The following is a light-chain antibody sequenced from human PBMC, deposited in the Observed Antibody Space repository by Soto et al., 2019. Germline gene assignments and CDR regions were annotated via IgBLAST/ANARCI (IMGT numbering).Light chain of an antibody. Sequence: QSVLTQPASVSGSPGQSITISCTGTSSDVGGYNYVSWYQQHPGKAPKLKIYEVSNRPSGVSNRFSGSKSGNTASLTISGLQAEDEADYYCSAYTTSRTHWVFGGGTKVTVL. CDR2: EVS. CDR1: SSDVGGYNY. CDR3: SAYTTSRTHWV. J-gene: IGLJ3*02. V-gene: IGLV2-14*01.